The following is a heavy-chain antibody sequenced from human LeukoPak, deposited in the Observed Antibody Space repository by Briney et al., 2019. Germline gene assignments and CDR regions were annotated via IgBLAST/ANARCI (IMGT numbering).Heavy chain of an antibody. D-gene: IGHD3-3*01. CDR2: ISWNSGSI. CDR1: GFTFDDYA. Sequence: GRSLRLSCAASGFTFDDYAMHWVRQAPGKGVERVSGISWNSGSIVYADSVKGRFTISRDNDKKSLYLQMNSLRAEDMALYYCAKDKGYDFWSGVFDYWGQGTLVTVSS. V-gene: IGHV3-9*03. J-gene: IGHJ4*02. CDR3: AKDKGYDFWSGVFDY.